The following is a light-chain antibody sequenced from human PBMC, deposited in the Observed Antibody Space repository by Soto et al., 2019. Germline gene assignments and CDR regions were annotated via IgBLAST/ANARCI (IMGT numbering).Light chain of an antibody. CDR3: QQYYSSWT. CDR2: GVS. J-gene: IGKJ1*01. V-gene: IGKV3-20*01. CDR1: QSVPSNF. Sequence: VLTQSPGTLSLSPGERATLSCRASQSVPSNFLAWYQQKPFQAPILLIYGVSRRATGIPDRFSGSGSGTDFTLTISRLEPEGFEVYYCQQYYSSWTFGQGTKVDIK.